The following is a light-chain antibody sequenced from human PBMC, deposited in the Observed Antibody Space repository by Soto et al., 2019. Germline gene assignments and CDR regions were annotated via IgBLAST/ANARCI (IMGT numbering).Light chain of an antibody. J-gene: IGLJ1*01. CDR1: GSDIATFNY. CDR3: NSYSSTSFYV. CDR2: QVT. V-gene: IGLV2-14*01. Sequence: QSVLAQPASMSGSPGQSITISCTGSGSDIATFNYVSWYQQYPGKAPKLLIYQVTSRASGVSHRFSGSKSGNTAALTISGLQSEDEAEYYCNSYSSTSFYVFGTGTKVTVL.